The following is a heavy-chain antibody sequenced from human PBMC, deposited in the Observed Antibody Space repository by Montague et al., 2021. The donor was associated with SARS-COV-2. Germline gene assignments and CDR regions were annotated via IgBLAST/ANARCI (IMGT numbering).Heavy chain of an antibody. D-gene: IGHD3-10*01. J-gene: IGHJ2*01. CDR1: GFTFSNYA. CDR3: AKDGATVRGLINWYFDL. V-gene: IGHV3-23*03. CDR2: IFGSGSST. Sequence: SLRLSCVASGFTFSNYAMNWVRQAPGKGLEWVSVIFGSGSSTYYXCSXRGRFTVSRDNSKNTLYLQMNNLRAEDTAVYYCAKDGATVRGLINWYFDLWGRGTLVTVPS.